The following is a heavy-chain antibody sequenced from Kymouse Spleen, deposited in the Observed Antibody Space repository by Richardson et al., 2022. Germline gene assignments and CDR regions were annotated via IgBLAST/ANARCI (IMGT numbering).Heavy chain of an antibody. J-gene: IGHJ6*02. V-gene: IGHV4-4*02. CDR2: IYHSGST. Sequence: QVQLQESGPGLVKPSGTLSLTCAVSGGSISSSNWWSWVRQPPGKGLEWIGEIYHSGSTNYNPSLKSRVTISVDKSKNQFSLKLSSVTAADTAVYYCARAPYSSGWYYYYYGMDVWGQGTTVTVSS. CDR1: GGSISSSNW. D-gene: IGHD6-19*01. CDR3: ARAPYSSGWYYYYYGMDV.